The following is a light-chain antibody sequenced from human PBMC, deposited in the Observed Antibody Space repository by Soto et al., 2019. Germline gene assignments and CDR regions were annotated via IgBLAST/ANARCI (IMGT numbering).Light chain of an antibody. V-gene: IGKV3-11*01. Sequence: EIVLTQSPATLSSFPGDRVTLSCRASQYINTRLAWYQHRPGQAPRLLIYQTSLRAAGIPARFSASGSGTDFTLTISDVQHEDFALYYCHQSQSWPRTFGQGTKVDIK. J-gene: IGKJ1*01. CDR1: QYINTR. CDR3: HQSQSWPRT. CDR2: QTS.